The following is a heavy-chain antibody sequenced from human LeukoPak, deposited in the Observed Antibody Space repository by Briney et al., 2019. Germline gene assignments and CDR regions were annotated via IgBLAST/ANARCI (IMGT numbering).Heavy chain of an antibody. J-gene: IGHJ3*02. V-gene: IGHV4-59*08. D-gene: IGHD2-2*01. CDR1: GGSISSYY. CDR2: IYYSGST. Sequence: PSETLSLTCTVSGGSISSYYWSWIRQPPGKGLEWIGYIYYSGSTNYNPSLKSRVTISVDTSKNQFSLKLSSVTAADTAVYYCAGQRAYCSSTSCYVAAFDIWGQGTMVTVSS. CDR3: AGQRAYCSSTSCYVAAFDI.